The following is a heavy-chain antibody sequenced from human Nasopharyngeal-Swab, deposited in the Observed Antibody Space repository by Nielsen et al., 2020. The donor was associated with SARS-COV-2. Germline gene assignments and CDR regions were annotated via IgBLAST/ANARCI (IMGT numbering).Heavy chain of an antibody. D-gene: IGHD2-21*01. V-gene: IGHV7-4-1*02. CDR2: INTITVNP. J-gene: IGHJ6*02. CDR3: AREYQLLTHQYGMDV. Sequence: ASVKVSCKASGDTFAASPINWFRLAPGQGLEWMGWINTITVNPPYAQAFTGRFVFSFDTSVRTTYLEISDLKAEDTAVYYCAREYQLLTHQYGMDVWGQGTTVVVSS. CDR1: GDTFAASP.